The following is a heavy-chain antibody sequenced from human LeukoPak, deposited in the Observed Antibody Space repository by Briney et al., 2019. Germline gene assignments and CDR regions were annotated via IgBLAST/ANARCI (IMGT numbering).Heavy chain of an antibody. Sequence: ASVTVSCKASGYTFTGYYMHWVRQAPGQGLEWMGWINPNSGGTNYAQKFQGRVTMTRDTSISTAYMELSRLRSDDTAVYYCARGGIAARPTYYFDYWGQGTLVTVSS. CDR3: ARGGIAARPTYYFDY. V-gene: IGHV1-2*02. J-gene: IGHJ4*02. CDR1: GYTFTGYY. CDR2: INPNSGGT. D-gene: IGHD6-6*01.